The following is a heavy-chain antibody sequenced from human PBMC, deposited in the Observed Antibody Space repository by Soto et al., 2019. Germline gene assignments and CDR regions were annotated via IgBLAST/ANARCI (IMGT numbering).Heavy chain of an antibody. J-gene: IGHJ3*01. V-gene: IGHV3-23*01. Sequence: EVQLLESGGGLVQPGGSLRLSCTGSGFIFSTFAMSWVRQAPGKGLEWLSAISASGGNTYYPDSVKGRFTISRDISVNTLYLQMSSLGGEDTAVYHCAKEPTSTVEGAFDLWGRGTMVTVSS. D-gene: IGHD4-17*01. CDR2: ISASGGNT. CDR3: AKEPTSTVEGAFDL. CDR1: GFIFSTFA.